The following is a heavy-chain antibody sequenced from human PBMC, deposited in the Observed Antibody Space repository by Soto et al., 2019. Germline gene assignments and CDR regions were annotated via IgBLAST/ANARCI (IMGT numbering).Heavy chain of an antibody. D-gene: IGHD6-13*01. Sequence: GGSLRLSCAASGFTFSSYSMNWVRQAPGRGLEWVSSISSSSSYIYYADSVKGRFTISRDNAKNSLYLQMNSLRAEDTAVYYCARDGQQLVRGFGWFDPWGQGTLVTVSS. CDR1: GFTFSSYS. CDR3: ARDGQQLVRGFGWFDP. J-gene: IGHJ5*02. CDR2: ISSSSSYI. V-gene: IGHV3-21*01.